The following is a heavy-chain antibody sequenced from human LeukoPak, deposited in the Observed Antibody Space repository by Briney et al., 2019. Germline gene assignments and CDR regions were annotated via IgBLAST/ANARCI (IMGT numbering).Heavy chain of an antibody. J-gene: IGHJ4*02. D-gene: IGHD1-26*01. Sequence: SETLSLTCSVSAGSIFSTTFYWGWIRQPPGKGLEWIESMYYDGSTYYNPSLKSRVSISVDTSNNQFSLTSVTAADTAVYFCARRSDSGSDDGEDYFDFWGQGTLVTVSS. CDR1: AGSIFSTTFY. CDR3: ARRSDSGSDDGEDYFDF. CDR2: MYYDGST. V-gene: IGHV4-39*01.